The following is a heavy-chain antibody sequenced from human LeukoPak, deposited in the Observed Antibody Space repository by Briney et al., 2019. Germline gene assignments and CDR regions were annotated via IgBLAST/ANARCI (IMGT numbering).Heavy chain of an antibody. V-gene: IGHV3-53*01. CDR2: IYSGGST. Sequence: GGSLRLSCAASGFTVSSNYMSWVRQAPGKGLEWVSVIYSGGSTYYADSVKGRFTISRDNSKNTLYLQMNSLRAEDTAVYYCARDSADSSGYWGYWGQGTLVTVSS. CDR1: GFTVSSNY. D-gene: IGHD3-22*01. CDR3: ARDSADSSGYWGY. J-gene: IGHJ4*02.